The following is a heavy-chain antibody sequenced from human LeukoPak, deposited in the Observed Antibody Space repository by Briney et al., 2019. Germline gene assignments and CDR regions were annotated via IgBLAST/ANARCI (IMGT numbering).Heavy chain of an antibody. J-gene: IGHJ6*02. CDR1: GFTLSTYG. CDR2: ISYDGSNK. D-gene: IGHD2-2*01. V-gene: IGHV3-30*19. Sequence: GGSLRLSCAASGFTLSTYGMHWVRQAPGKGLEWVAVISYDGSNKYYADSVKGRFTISRDNSKNTLYLQMNSLRAEDTAVYYCAREKDMPYYYGMDVWGQGTTVTVSS. CDR3: AREKDMPYYYGMDV.